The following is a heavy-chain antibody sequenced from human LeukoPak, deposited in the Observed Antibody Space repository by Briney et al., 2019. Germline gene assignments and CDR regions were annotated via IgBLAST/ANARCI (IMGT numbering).Heavy chain of an antibody. CDR2: ISWNSGSI. CDR3: AKGGLGATLAPDFDY. V-gene: IGHV3-9*01. D-gene: IGHD1-26*01. CDR1: GFTFDDYA. Sequence: SGRSLKLSCAASGFTFDDYAMHWVRQAPGKGLEWVSGISWNSGSIGYADSVKGRFTISRDNAKKSLYLQMNSLRAEDTALYYCAKGGLGATLAPDFDYWGQGTLVTVSS. J-gene: IGHJ4*02.